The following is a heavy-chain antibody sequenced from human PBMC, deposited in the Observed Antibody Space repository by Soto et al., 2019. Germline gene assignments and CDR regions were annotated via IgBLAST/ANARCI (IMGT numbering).Heavy chain of an antibody. CDR2: ISGGGGNT. J-gene: IGHJ4*02. Sequence: EVQLLESGGGLVQPGGSLRLSCAASGFTFSNYAMSWVRQTPGKGLEWVSTISGGGGNTYYLDSVKGGFTISRDNSKDTVYLQMNSLRAEDTAIYYCAKERLGRGADYWGQGALVTVTS. CDR1: GFTFSNYA. CDR3: AKERLGRGADY. V-gene: IGHV3-23*01.